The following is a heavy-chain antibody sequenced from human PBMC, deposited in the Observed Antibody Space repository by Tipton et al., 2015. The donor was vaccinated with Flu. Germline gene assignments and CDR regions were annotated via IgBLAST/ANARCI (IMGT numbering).Heavy chain of an antibody. CDR3: ARVIPEFVAGVSD. Sequence: VQLVQSGGGVVQPGRSLRLSCAASGFTFSGYAIRWVRQAPGKGLEWVAAIGGGGATTDFADSVKGRFTISRENIRDTLYLQMNSLRAEDTAIYYGARVIPEFVAGVSDWGQGTQISVSS. D-gene: IGHD6-19*01. V-gene: IGHV3-23*04. CDR2: IGGGGATT. J-gene: IGHJ4*02. CDR1: GFTFSGYA.